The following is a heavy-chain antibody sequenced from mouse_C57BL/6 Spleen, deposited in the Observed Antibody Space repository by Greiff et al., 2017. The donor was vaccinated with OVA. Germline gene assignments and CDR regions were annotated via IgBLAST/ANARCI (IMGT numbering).Heavy chain of an antibody. D-gene: IGHD1-1*01. CDR3: ARSPPTVPPTGSFDY. CDR2: IDPEDGET. J-gene: IGHJ2*01. CDR1: GFNIKDYY. V-gene: IGHV14-2*01. Sequence: EVMLVESGAELVKPGASVKLSCTASGFNIKDYYMHWVKQRTEQGLEWIGRIDPEDGETKYAPKFQGKATITADTSSNTAYLQLSSLTSEDTAVYYCARSPPTVPPTGSFDYWGQGTTLTVSS.